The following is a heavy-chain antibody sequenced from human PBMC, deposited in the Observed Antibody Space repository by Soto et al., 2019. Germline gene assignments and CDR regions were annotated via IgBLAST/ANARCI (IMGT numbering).Heavy chain of an antibody. CDR2: IYWDDDK. Sequence: QITLKESGPTLVKPTQTLTLTCTFSGFSLRTSGVGVGWIRQPPGKALEWLALIYWDDDKRYSPSLKSRLTSPKDTSKNQVVLTRTNMDPVDTATYYCARQRYYDSSGYSDYWGQGTLVTVSS. D-gene: IGHD3-22*01. J-gene: IGHJ4*02. V-gene: IGHV2-5*02. CDR1: GFSLRTSGVG. CDR3: ARQRYYDSSGYSDY.